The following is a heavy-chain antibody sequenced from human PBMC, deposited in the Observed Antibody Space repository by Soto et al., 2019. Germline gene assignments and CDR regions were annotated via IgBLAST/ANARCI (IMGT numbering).Heavy chain of an antibody. Sequence: PSETLSLTCTVSGGSMSSNYWTWIRQSPGKGLEGIGYIYYTGSTKYNPSLKSRVTISLDTSKKQFSLRLTSVTAADTAAYYCARGGSYGDFFDYWGQGAQVTVSS. CDR2: IYYTGST. CDR3: ARGGSYGDFFDY. CDR1: GGSMSSNY. V-gene: IGHV4-59*01. J-gene: IGHJ4*02. D-gene: IGHD4-17*01.